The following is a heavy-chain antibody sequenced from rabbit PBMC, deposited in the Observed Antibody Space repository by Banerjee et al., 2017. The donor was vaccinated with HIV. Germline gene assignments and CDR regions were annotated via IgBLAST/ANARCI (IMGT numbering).Heavy chain of an antibody. CDR2: IYAVSSCST. J-gene: IGHJ6*01. D-gene: IGHD1-1*01. V-gene: IGHV1S40*01. Sequence: QSLEESGGDLVKPGASLALTCTVPGFSLNIYEMCWVRQAPGKGLEWIGCIYAVSSCSTWYASWPNGRVTISKTSSTTVTTQMTSLTAADTATYFCARNTGISDSSLWGQGTLFPDS. CDR1: GFSLNIYE. CDR3: ARNTGISDSSL.